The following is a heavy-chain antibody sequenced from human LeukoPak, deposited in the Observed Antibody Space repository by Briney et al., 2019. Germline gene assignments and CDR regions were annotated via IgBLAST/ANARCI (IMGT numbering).Heavy chain of an antibody. CDR1: GFTFTSFA. V-gene: IGHV3-23*01. D-gene: IGHD1-26*01. CDR2: ISGSGLST. Sequence: PGGSLRLSCAASGFTFTSFAMSWVRQAPGKGLEWVSAISGSGLSTLYAASVKGRFTISRDNSKNSLYLQMNSLRAEDTAVYYCARIIVGALWDDYWGQGTLVTVSS. CDR3: ARIIVGALWDDY. J-gene: IGHJ4*02.